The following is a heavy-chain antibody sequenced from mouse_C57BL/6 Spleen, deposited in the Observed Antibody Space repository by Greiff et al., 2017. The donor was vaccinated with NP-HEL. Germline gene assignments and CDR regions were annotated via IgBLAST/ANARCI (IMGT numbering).Heavy chain of an antibody. J-gene: IGHJ4*01. CDR1: GYAFSSYW. D-gene: IGHD1-1*01. CDR3: ARRGYYYGSSYENYAMDY. Sequence: QVQLQQSGAELVKPGASVKISCKASGYAFSSYWMNWVKQRPGKGLEWIGQIYPGDGDTNYNGKFKGKATLTADKSSSTAYMQLSSLTSEDSAVYFCARRGYYYGSSYENYAMDYWGQGTSVTVSS. CDR2: IYPGDGDT. V-gene: IGHV1-80*01.